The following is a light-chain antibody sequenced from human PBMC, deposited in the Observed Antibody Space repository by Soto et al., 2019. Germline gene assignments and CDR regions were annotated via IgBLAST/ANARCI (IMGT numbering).Light chain of an antibody. J-gene: IGKJ5*01. CDR2: GAS. CDR1: QSLSN. Sequence: VLTQSPATLSVSPGERAILSCRASQSLSNLAWYQQKPGQAPRLLIYGASTRATGIPARFSGSGSGTEFTLTISSLQSEDFAYYYCQQYNDWPLTFGQGTRLEIK. V-gene: IGKV3-15*01. CDR3: QQYNDWPLT.